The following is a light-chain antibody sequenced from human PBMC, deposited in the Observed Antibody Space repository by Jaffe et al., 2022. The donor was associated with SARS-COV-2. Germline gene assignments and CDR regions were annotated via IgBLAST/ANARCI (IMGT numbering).Light chain of an antibody. V-gene: IGLV2-14*01. Sequence: QSALTQPASVSGSPGQSITISCSGTSSDVGGFKYVSWYQQHPDKAPKVMIHGDSNRPSGVSNRFSGSKSGNTASLTISGLQAEDEADYYCCSYTTSSVVFGGGTKLTVL. CDR2: GDS. CDR3: CSYTTSSVV. J-gene: IGLJ3*02. CDR1: SSDVGGFKY.